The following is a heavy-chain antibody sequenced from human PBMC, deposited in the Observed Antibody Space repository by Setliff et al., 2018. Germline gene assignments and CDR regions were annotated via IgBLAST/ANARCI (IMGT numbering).Heavy chain of an antibody. J-gene: IGHJ4*02. CDR1: GFTFNDYY. V-gene: IGHV3-11*01. CDR2: ISTSGSII. Sequence: PGGSLRLSCAASGFTFNDYYMSWIRQAPGKGLDWVSYISTSGSIIYYADSVKGRFTISRDDSKNTAYLQMDSLNTEDTAVYYCIVAGNYFDYWGQGTLVTVSS. CDR3: IVAGNYFDY. D-gene: IGHD5-12*01.